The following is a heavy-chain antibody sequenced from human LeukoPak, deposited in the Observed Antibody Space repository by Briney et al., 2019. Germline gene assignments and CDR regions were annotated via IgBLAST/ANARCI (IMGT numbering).Heavy chain of an antibody. CDR1: GFTFSSYA. V-gene: IGHV3-23*01. J-gene: IGHJ4*02. CDR3: AKDRYCSSTSRYTGFDY. Sequence: PGGSMRLSCAASGFTFSSYAMSWVRQAPGKGLEWVSAISGSGGSTYYADSVKGRFTIFRDNSKNTLYLQMNSLRAEDTAVYYCAKDRYCSSTSRYTGFDYWGQGTLVTVSS. CDR2: ISGSGGST. D-gene: IGHD2-2*02.